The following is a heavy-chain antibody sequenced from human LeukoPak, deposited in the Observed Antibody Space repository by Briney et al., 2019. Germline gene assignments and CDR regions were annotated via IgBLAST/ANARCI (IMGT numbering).Heavy chain of an antibody. CDR1: GFTFSSYE. CDR2: ITAGGGFK. V-gene: IGHV3-21*01. J-gene: IGHJ4*02. CDR3: ARNYDVLTGYPYYFDH. Sequence: PGGSLRLSWAASGFTFSSYEMNWVRQAPGKGLDWVSSITAGGGFKYYADSVEGRFTISRDNAKNSLYLQMSSLTPEDTAVYYCARNYDVLTGYPYYFDHWGQGILVTVSS. D-gene: IGHD3-9*01.